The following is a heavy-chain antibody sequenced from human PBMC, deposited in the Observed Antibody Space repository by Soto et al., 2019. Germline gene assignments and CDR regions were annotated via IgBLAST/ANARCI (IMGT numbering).Heavy chain of an antibody. CDR3: ARDMHGCCTHYFDP. Sequence: SETLSLTCIVSGGSITSYHWSWIQQFPGKGLEWSASTSYTGNSNYHLNLQSRVTKSIDTSKIQLSLKMTSMTAADTAVYYCARDMHGCCTHYFDPWGQGTLVTVSS. CDR2: TSYTGNS. J-gene: IGHJ5*02. CDR1: GGSITSYH. D-gene: IGHD2-15*01. V-gene: IGHV4-59*01.